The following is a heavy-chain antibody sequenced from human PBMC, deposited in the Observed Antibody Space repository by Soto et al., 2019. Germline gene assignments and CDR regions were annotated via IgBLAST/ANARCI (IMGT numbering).Heavy chain of an antibody. D-gene: IGHD2-15*01. V-gene: IGHV3-15*07. CDR1: GFSFNEAW. Sequence: EVQLVESAGGLVKPGGSLRLSCVASGFSFNEAWMNWVRQAPGEGLEWVGGIKTSAGGGATDYAAPVQGRFTISRDDSKNALYLHMNSLRTEDTALYYCTTGSVEGIWGQGTTVTVSS. J-gene: IGHJ6*02. CDR2: IKTSAGGGAT. CDR3: TTGSVEGI.